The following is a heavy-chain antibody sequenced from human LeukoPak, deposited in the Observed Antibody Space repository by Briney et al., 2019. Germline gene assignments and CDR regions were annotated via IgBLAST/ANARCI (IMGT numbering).Heavy chain of an antibody. CDR1: GGSFSGYY. CDR2: INHSGST. D-gene: IGHD2-15*01. Sequence: SETLSLTCAVYGGSFSGYYWSWIHQPPGKGLEWIGEINHSGSTNYNPSLKSRVTISVDTSKNQFSLKLSSVTAADTAVYYCATTHCSGGSCYSGKYFQHWGQGTLVTVSS. J-gene: IGHJ1*01. V-gene: IGHV4-34*01. CDR3: ATTHCSGGSCYSGKYFQH.